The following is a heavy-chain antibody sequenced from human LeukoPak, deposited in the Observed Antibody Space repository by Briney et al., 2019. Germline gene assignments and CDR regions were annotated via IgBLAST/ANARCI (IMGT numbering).Heavy chain of an antibody. CDR1: GGSFSDYY. CDR2: INHNGST. J-gene: IGHJ6*03. CDR3: ARSVEGYCSGDNCYYYYYYMDV. Sequence: SETLSLTCAVYGGSFSDYYWSWIRQPPGKGLEWIGKINHNGSTNYNPSLKSRVTISVDTSKNQFSLKLSSVTAADTAVYYCARSVEGYCSGDNCYYYYYYMDVWGKGTTVTVSS. V-gene: IGHV4-34*01. D-gene: IGHD2-15*01.